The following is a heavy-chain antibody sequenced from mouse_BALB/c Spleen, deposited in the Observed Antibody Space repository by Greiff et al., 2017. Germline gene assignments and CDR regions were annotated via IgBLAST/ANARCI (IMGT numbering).Heavy chain of an antibody. J-gene: IGHJ4*01. CDR1: GFAFSSYD. CDR2: ISSGGGST. V-gene: IGHV5-12-1*01. Sequence: EVQVVESGGGLVKPGGSLKLSCAASGFAFSSYDMSWVRQTPEKRLEWVAYISSGGGSTYYPDTVKGRFTISRDNAKNTLYLQMSSLKSEDTAMYYCARQGNYDYAMDYWGQGTSVTVSS. D-gene: IGHD2-1*01. CDR3: ARQGNYDYAMDY.